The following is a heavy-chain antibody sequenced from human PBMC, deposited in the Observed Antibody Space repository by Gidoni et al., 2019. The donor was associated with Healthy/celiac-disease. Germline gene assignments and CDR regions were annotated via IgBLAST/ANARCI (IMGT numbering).Heavy chain of an antibody. Sequence: QVQLVQSGAEVKKPGSSVKVSCKASGGTFSSHPISWVRQAPGQGLEWMGRINPNLGIANCAQKFQDTATITAAKSTSTAYVALSSLKSWDTAVYYCARGDYTAVRQVWGQGTLVTVSS. CDR3: ARGDYTAVRQV. CDR1: GGTFSSHP. V-gene: IGHV1-69*02. CDR2: INPNLGIA. J-gene: IGHJ4*01. D-gene: IGHD5-18*01.